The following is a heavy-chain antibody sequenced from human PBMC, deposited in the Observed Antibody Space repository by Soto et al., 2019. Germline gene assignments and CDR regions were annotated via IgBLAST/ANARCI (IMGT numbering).Heavy chain of an antibody. J-gene: IGHJ6*01. D-gene: IGHD2-8*02. CDR2: ISSDGSDK. Sequence: QVQLVESGGGVVQPGRSLRLSCAASGITFSSYGMHWVRQAPGKGLEWVAVISSDGSDKYYADSVKGRFTVSRDNSKDTRYLQMTILRAEDTAVFYGAKDRGTGGGFYYYGMDVWGQGTTVTVSS. CDR3: AKDRGTGGGFYYYGMDV. CDR1: GITFSSYG. V-gene: IGHV3-30*18.